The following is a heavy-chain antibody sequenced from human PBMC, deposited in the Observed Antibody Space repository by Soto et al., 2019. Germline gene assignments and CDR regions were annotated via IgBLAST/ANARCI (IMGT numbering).Heavy chain of an antibody. Sequence: GGSLRLSCAASGFTFSSYAMHWVRQAPGKGLEYVSAISSNGGSTYYANSVKGRFTISRDNSKNTLYLQMGSLRAEDMAVYYCARGYYGSGSYFAFDIWGQGTMVTVSS. CDR2: ISSNGGST. CDR3: ARGYYGSGSYFAFDI. D-gene: IGHD3-10*01. V-gene: IGHV3-64*01. J-gene: IGHJ3*02. CDR1: GFTFSSYA.